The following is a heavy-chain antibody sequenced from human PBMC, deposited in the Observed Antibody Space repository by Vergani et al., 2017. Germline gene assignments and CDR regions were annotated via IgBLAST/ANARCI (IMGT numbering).Heavy chain of an antibody. CDR3: ARDRYYLCSGSYPYFYYYGLDV. J-gene: IGHJ6*02. CDR1: GFTFSSYS. V-gene: IGHV3-21*01. CDR2: ISSSSSYI. D-gene: IGHD3-10*01. Sequence: EVQLVESGGGLVKRGGSLRLSCAASGFTFSSYSMNWVRQAPGKGLEWVSSISSSSSYIHYSDSLKGRFTISRDNAKSSLYLQMTSLRAEDTGVYYCARDRYYLCSGSYPYFYYYGLDVWGQGTAVTVSS.